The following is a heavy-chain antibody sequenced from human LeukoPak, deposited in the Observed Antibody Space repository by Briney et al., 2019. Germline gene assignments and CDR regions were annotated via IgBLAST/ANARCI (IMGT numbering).Heavy chain of an antibody. CDR2: IYYSGST. D-gene: IGHD2-2*01. J-gene: IGHJ5*02. Sequence: PSGTLSLTCTVSGGSVTSSNWWSWVRQPPGKGLEWIGEIYYSGSTDYNPSLKSRVTMSLDKSKNQFSLNLTSVTAADTAVYYCARNIGYCSSTSCSAWFDPWGQGTLATVSS. CDR3: ARNIGYCSSTSCSAWFDP. V-gene: IGHV4-4*02. CDR1: GGSVTSSNW.